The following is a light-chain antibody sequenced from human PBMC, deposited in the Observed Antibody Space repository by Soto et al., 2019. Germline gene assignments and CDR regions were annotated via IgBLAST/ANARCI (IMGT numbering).Light chain of an antibody. J-gene: IGLJ2*01. CDR1: STNIGSNY. CDR2: RNN. Sequence: QSVLTQPPSPSGTPGQRVTISCTGSSTNIGSNYVYWYQQLPGTAPKLLIYRNNQRPSGVPDRFSGSKSGTSASLAISGLRPEDEADYYCAAWDDSLSGVVFGGGTKVTVL. V-gene: IGLV1-47*01. CDR3: AAWDDSLSGVV.